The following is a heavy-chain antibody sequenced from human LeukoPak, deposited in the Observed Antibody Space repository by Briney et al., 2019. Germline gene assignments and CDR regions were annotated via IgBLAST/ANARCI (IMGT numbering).Heavy chain of an antibody. Sequence: GRSLRLSCAASGFTFSSYGMHWVRQAPGKGLEWVAVIWYDGSNKYYAVSVKGRFTISRDNSKNTLYLQMNSLRAEDTAVYYCASIGYSGYDSTDYWGQGTLVTVSS. J-gene: IGHJ4*02. D-gene: IGHD5-12*01. CDR1: GFTFSSYG. CDR3: ASIGYSGYDSTDY. V-gene: IGHV3-33*01. CDR2: IWYDGSNK.